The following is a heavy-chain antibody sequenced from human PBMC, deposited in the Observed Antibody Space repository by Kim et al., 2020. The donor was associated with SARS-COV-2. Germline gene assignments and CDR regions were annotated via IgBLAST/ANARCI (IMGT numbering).Heavy chain of an antibody. D-gene: IGHD3-3*01. CDR3: ARQSLRFLEWLSTGYYYYYMDV. CDR2: IYYSGST. Sequence: SETLSLTCTVSGGSISSYYWSWIRQPPGKGLEWIGYIYYSGSTNYNPSLKSRVTISVDTSKNQFSLKLSSVTAADTAVYYCARQSLRFLEWLSTGYYYYYMDVWGKGTTVTVSS. J-gene: IGHJ6*03. V-gene: IGHV4-59*08. CDR1: GGSISSYY.